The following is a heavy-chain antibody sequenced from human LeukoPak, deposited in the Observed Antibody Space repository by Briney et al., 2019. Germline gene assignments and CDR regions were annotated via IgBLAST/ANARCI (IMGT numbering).Heavy chain of an antibody. D-gene: IGHD2-2*01. CDR3: AKGRGLGYCSSTSCEQPTYYFDY. V-gene: IGHV3-23*01. CDR1: GFTFSSYA. J-gene: IGHJ4*02. CDR2: ISGSGGST. Sequence: GGSLRLSCAASGFTFSSYAMSWVRQAPGKGLEWVSAISGSGGSTYYADSVKGRFTISRDNSKNTLYLQMNSLRAEDTAVYYCAKGRGLGYCSSTSCEQPTYYFDYWGQGTLVTVSS.